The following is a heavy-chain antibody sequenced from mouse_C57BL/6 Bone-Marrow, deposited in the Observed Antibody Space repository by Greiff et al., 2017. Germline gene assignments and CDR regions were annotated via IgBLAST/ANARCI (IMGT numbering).Heavy chain of an antibody. Sequence: EVQLQQSGAELVRPGASVKLSCTASGFNIKDYYMHWVKQRPEQGLEWIGRIDPEDGDTESAPKFQGKATMTADTSSNTAYLHLSSLTSEDTAVYYCTTQFITTVVAHYYAMDYWGQGTSVTVSS. V-gene: IGHV14-1*01. CDR1: GFNIKDYY. J-gene: IGHJ4*01. CDR3: TTQFITTVVAHYYAMDY. CDR2: IDPEDGDT. D-gene: IGHD1-1*01.